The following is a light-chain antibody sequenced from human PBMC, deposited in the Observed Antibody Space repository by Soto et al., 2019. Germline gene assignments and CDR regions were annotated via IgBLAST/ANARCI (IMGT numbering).Light chain of an antibody. J-gene: IGKJ1*01. Sequence: EIVLTQSPGTLSLSPGERATLSCRASQSVSSSYLAWYQQKPGQAPRLLIYDASNRATGIPARFSGSGSGTDFTLTISSLEPEDSAVYYCQQNLGVHTFGQGTKMDIK. CDR2: DAS. V-gene: IGKV3-20*01. CDR3: QQNLGVHT. CDR1: QSVSSSY.